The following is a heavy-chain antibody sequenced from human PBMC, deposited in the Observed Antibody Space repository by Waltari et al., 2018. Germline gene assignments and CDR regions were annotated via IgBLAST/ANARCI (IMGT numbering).Heavy chain of an antibody. CDR3: ASLPMNLREDAFDI. CDR2: IRYDGSKK. D-gene: IGHD3-22*01. Sequence: QVQLVESGGGVVQPGGSLRLSCAASGFTFSSYGMHWVRQAPGKGLEWVAFIRYDGSKKYYADSVKGRVTISRDNSKNSLYLQMNSLKTEDTAVYYCASLPMNLREDAFDIWGQGTMVTVSS. J-gene: IGHJ3*02. V-gene: IGHV3-30*02. CDR1: GFTFSSYG.